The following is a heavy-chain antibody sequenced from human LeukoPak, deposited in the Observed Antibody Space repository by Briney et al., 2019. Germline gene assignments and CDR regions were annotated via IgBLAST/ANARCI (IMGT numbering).Heavy chain of an antibody. CDR3: ATALYASVWASYSYALDY. Sequence: GGSLRLSCAASGVTFSSYAMSWVRQAPGTGVEWGSPISGMGDSTYYADSVKGRVTISRDKSKNTLSLQINSLRAQNTPVFYFATALYASVWASYSYALDYWGEGELVTVSS. D-gene: IGHD3-16*02. CDR1: GVTFSSYA. J-gene: IGHJ4*02. V-gene: IGHV3-23*01. CDR2: ISGMGDST.